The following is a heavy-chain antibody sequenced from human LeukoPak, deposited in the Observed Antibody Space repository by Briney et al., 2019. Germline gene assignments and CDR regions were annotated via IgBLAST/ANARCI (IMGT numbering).Heavy chain of an antibody. Sequence: ASVKVSCKASGYTFTGYYMHWVRQAPGQGLEWMAWINPNSGGTNYAQRFQGRVTMTRDTSISTAYMELSRLRSDDTAVYYCARPIRYSSGWYGYWGQGTLVTVSS. CDR3: ARPIRYSSGWYGY. CDR1: GYTFTGYY. CDR2: INPNSGGT. J-gene: IGHJ4*02. D-gene: IGHD6-19*01. V-gene: IGHV1-2*02.